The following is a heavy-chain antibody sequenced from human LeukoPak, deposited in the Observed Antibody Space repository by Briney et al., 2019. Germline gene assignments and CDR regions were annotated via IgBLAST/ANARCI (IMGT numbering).Heavy chain of an antibody. Sequence: GGSLRLSCAASGFTFSSYAMHWVRQAPGKGLEWVAVISYDGSNKYYADSVKGRFTISADKSISTAYLQWSSLKASDTAMYYCARVGATWDDAFDIWGQGTMVTVSS. CDR1: GFTFSSYA. CDR3: ARVGATWDDAFDI. V-gene: IGHV3-30-3*01. J-gene: IGHJ3*02. CDR2: ISYDGSNK. D-gene: IGHD1-26*01.